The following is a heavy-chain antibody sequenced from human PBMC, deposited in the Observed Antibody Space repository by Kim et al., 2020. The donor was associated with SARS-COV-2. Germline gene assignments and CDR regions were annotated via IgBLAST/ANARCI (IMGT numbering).Heavy chain of an antibody. CDR2: IIPIFGTA. CDR1: GGTFSSYA. Sequence: SVKVSCKASGGTFSSYAISWVRQAPGQGLDWMGGIIPIFGTANYAQKFQGRVTITADESTSTAYMELSSLRSEDTAVYYCATGDYYDSSGYLEFDYWGQGTLVTVSS. CDR3: ATGDYYDSSGYLEFDY. D-gene: IGHD3-22*01. V-gene: IGHV1-69*13. J-gene: IGHJ4*02.